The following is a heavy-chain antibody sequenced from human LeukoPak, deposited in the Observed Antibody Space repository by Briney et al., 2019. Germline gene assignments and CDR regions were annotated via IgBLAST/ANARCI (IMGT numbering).Heavy chain of an antibody. J-gene: IGHJ6*02. CDR2: ISGSGDNA. CDR1: GFTFSSFA. V-gene: IGHV3-23*01. D-gene: IGHD1-26*01. CDR3: ARDLGSGSNYRYYYGMDV. Sequence: GGSLRLSCAASGFTFSSFAMDWVRQAPGKGLEWVAAISGSGDNAYYADSVKGRFTISRDNAQNSLYLQMNSLRDEDTAVYYCARDLGSGSNYRYYYGMDVWGPGTTVTVSS.